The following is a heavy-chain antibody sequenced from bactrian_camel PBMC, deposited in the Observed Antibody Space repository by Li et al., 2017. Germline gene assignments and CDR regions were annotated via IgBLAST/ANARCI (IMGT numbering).Heavy chain of an antibody. Sequence: HVQLVESGGGLVQPGGSLRLSCAASGATYSNYCMAWFRQAPGKEREGVASLASDGSSIYANSLKGRFAISRDNAKNTVYLQMNSLKTDDTAVYYCALPATPPYWGQGTQVTVS. D-gene: IGHD1*01. CDR3: ALPATPPY. V-gene: IGHV3S53*01. CDR2: LASDGSS. CDR1: GATYSNYC. J-gene: IGHJ4*01.